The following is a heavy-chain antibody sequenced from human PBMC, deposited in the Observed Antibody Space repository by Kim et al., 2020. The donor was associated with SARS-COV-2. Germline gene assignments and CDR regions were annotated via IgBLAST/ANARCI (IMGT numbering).Heavy chain of an antibody. Sequence: GGSLRLSCAASGFTFSDFAIHWVRQAPGKGLEWLAIISSGGTNKYYADSVRGRFAISRDNSKNTVYLQMNSLRSEATAVYYCTRENYFGSGSGDYFAYWGQGTLVTLSS. J-gene: IGHJ4*02. CDR2: ISSGGTNK. CDR3: TRENYFGSGSGDYFAY. CDR1: GFTFSDFA. D-gene: IGHD3-10*01. V-gene: IGHV3-30*09.